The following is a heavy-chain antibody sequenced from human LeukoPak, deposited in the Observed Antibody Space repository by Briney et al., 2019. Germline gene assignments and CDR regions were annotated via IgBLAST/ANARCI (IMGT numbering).Heavy chain of an antibody. CDR2: IKQDGSEK. D-gene: IGHD6-19*01. Sequence: GGSLRLSCAASGFSVSSNYMSWVRQAPGKGLEWVANIKQDGSEKNYVDSVKGRSTISRDNAKNSLSLRMNSLSAEDTAVYYCATGYSSGWYFYFQHWGQGSLVSVSS. J-gene: IGHJ1*01. CDR1: GFSVSSNY. CDR3: ATGYSSGWYFYFQH. V-gene: IGHV3-7*01.